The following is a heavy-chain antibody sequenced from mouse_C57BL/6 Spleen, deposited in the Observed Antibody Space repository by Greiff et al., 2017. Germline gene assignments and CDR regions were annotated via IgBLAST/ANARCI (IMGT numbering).Heavy chain of an antibody. CDR1: GYTFTSYW. CDR3: ATGTPFAY. J-gene: IGHJ3*01. D-gene: IGHD4-1*01. V-gene: IGHV1-69*01. CDR2: IDPSDSYT. Sequence: QVQLQQPGAELVMPGASVKLSCKASGYTFTSYWMHWVKQRPGQGLEWIGEIDPSDSYTNYNQKFKGKSTLTVDKSSSTAYMQLSSLTSEDSAVYYCATGTPFAYWGQGTLVTVSA.